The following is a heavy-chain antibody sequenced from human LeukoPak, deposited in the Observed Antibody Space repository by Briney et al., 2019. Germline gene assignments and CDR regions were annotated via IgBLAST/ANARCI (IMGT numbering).Heavy chain of an antibody. J-gene: IGHJ4*02. D-gene: IGHD3-22*01. Sequence: KPGGFLRLSCAASGVTFSTYSMNWVRQARGEGGEGGSYISRSGTYIYYADSVKGRFTISRDNAKSSLYLVMNSLRAEDTAVYFCTRGDYSYFDSITYYQAEGLEYWGRGALVTVSS. CDR3: TRGDYSYFDSITYYQAEGLEY. CDR2: ISRSGTYI. CDR1: GVTFSTYS. V-gene: IGHV3-21*05.